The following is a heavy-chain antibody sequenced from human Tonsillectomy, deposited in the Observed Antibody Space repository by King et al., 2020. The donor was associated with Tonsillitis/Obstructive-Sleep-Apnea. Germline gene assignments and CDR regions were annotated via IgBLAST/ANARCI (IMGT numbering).Heavy chain of an antibody. CDR2: VSAYNGDT. CDR3: ARENRDIVATIKFDY. V-gene: IGHV1-18*01. D-gene: IGHD5-12*01. CDR1: GYTFTSYG. J-gene: IGHJ4*02. Sequence: VQLVQSGAEVKKPGASVKVSCKTSGYTFTSYGINWVRQAPGQGLEWMGWVSAYNGDTNYAQKLQGRVTMTTDTSTSTAYMELRSLRSDDTAVYYCARENRDIVATIKFDYWGQGTLVIVSS.